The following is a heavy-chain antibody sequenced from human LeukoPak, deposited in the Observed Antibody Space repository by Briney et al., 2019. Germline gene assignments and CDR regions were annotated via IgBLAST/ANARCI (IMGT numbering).Heavy chain of an antibody. CDR2: IYPGDSDT. J-gene: IGHJ4*02. V-gene: IGHV5-51*01. D-gene: IGHD6-13*01. CDR1: GYSFSSYW. Sequence: GESLKISCQGSGYSFSSYWIVWVRQMPGKGLEWMGIIYPGDSDTRYSPSFQGQVTISADKSISTAYLQWSSLKASDTAMYYCARRRYSSRWESFDYWGQGTLVTVSS. CDR3: ARRRYSSRWESFDY.